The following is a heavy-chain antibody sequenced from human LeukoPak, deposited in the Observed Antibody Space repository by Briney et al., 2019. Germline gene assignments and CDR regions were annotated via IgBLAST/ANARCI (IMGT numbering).Heavy chain of an antibody. CDR1: GGSFSGYY. D-gene: IGHD2-15*01. CDR2: INHSGST. CDR3: AQNYCSGGSCYFLPDY. V-gene: IGHV4-34*01. Sequence: SETLSPTCAVYGGSFSGYYWSWIRQPPGKGLEWIGEINHSGSTNYNPSLKSRVTISVDTSKNQFSLKLSSVTPADTAVYYCAQNYCSGGSCYFLPDYWGQGTLVTVSS. J-gene: IGHJ4*02.